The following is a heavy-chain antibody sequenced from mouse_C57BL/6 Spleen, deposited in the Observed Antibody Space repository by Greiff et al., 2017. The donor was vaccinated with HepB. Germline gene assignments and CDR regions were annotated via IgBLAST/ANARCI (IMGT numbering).Heavy chain of an antibody. Sequence: LVESGAELVRPGASVTLSCKASGYTFTDYEMHWVKQTPVHGLEWIGTIDPETGGTAYNQKFKGKAILTADKSSSTAYMELRSLTSEDSAVYYCTGDYWGQGTTLTVSS. CDR3: TGDY. V-gene: IGHV1-15*01. CDR2: IDPETGGT. CDR1: GYTFTDYE. J-gene: IGHJ2*01.